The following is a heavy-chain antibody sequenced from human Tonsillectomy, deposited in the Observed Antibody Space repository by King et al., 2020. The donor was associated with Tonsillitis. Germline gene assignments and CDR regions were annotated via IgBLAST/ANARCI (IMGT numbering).Heavy chain of an antibody. CDR1: GFSLSNARMG. Sequence: TLKESGPVLVKPTETLTLTCTVSGFSLSNARMGVSWIRQPPGKALEWLAHIFSNDEKSYSTSLKSRLTISRDTSKSQGVLTMTNMDPVDTATYYCARARTTFYYGMDVWGQGTTVTVSS. D-gene: IGHD2/OR15-2a*01. CDR3: ARARTTFYYGMDV. V-gene: IGHV2-26*01. J-gene: IGHJ6*02. CDR2: IFSNDEK.